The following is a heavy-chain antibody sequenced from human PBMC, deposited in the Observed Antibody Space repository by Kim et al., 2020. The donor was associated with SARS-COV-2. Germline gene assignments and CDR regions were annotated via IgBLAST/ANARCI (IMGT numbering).Heavy chain of an antibody. J-gene: IGHJ2*01. CDR3: ATTSYCSGGSCYPDYWYFDL. CDR1: GYTFTSYD. Sequence: ASVKVSCKASGYTFTSYDINWVRQATGQGLEWMGWMNPNSGNTGYAQKFQGRVTMTRNTSISTAYMELSSLRSEDTAVYYCATTSYCSGGSCYPDYWYFDLWGRGTLVTVSS. V-gene: IGHV1-8*01. D-gene: IGHD2-15*01. CDR2: MNPNSGNT.